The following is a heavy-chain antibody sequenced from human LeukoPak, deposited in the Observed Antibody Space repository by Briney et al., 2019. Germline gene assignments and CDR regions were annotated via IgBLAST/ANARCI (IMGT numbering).Heavy chain of an antibody. CDR1: GFTFDDYA. V-gene: IGHV3-43D*04. J-gene: IGHJ6*04. CDR2: ISWDGGST. D-gene: IGHD3-9*01. CDR3: AKANEILTGYYGMDV. Sequence: TGGSLRLSCAASGFTFDDYAMHWVRHAPGKGLEWVSLISWDGGSTYYADPVKGRFTISRDNSKNSLYLQMNSLRADDTALYYCAKANEILTGYYGMDVWGKGTTVTVST.